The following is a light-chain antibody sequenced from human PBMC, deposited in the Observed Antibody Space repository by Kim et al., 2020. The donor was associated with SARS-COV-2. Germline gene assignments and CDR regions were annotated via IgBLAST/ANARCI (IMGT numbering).Light chain of an antibody. CDR1: SGNSGYA. V-gene: IGLV4-69*01. J-gene: IGLJ3*02. CDR3: QTWGTGIWV. CDR2: LNSDGSH. Sequence: SVKLPCTLSSGNSGYAIAWHQQQPEKGPRYLVKLNSDGSHSKGDGIPDRFSGSSSGAERYLTISSLQSEDEADYYCQTWGTGIWVFGGGTKLTVL.